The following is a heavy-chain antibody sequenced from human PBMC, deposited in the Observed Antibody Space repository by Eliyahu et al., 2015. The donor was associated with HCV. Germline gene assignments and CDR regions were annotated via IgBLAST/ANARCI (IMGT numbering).Heavy chain of an antibody. CDR1: GXSISSSSYY. CDR3: ARLRQDDHGDYNYVFDI. V-gene: IGHV4-39*01. CDR2: IYNSGST. J-gene: IGHJ3*02. Sequence: QLQLQESGPGLVKPSETLSLTCTVSGXSISSSSYYWGWIRQPPGKGLXWIGSIYNSGSTYYNPSLKSRVTISVDTSKNQFSLKVSSVTAADTAVYYCARLRQDDHGDYNYVFDIWGQGTMVTVSS. D-gene: IGHD4-17*01.